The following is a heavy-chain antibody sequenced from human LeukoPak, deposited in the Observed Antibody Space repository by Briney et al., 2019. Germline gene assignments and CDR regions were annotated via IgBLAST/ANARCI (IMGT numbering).Heavy chain of an antibody. D-gene: IGHD6-19*01. CDR1: GFTVSSNC. CDR2: IDSGGAI. CDR3: ARDAKYTSARFDY. J-gene: IGHJ4*02. Sequence: TGGSLRLSCAASGFTVSSNCMSWVRQAPGKGLEWVSVIDSGGAIYYADSVKGRFTISRDNAKNSLYLQMNSLRDEDTAVYYCARDAKYTSARFDYWGQGTLVTVSS. V-gene: IGHV3-53*01.